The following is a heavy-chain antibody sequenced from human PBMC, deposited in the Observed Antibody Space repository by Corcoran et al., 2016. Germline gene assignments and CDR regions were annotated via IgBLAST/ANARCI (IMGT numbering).Heavy chain of an antibody. CDR2: INHSGST. Sequence: QVQLQQWGAGLLKPSETLSLTCAVYGASFSGYYWSCIRQPPGKGLEWIGEINHSGSTNYNPSLKSRVTISVDTSKNQFSLKLSSVTAADTAVYYCARLRGANSRSSRDFDYWGQGTLVTVSS. J-gene: IGHJ4*02. D-gene: IGHD6-6*01. CDR3: ARLRGANSRSSRDFDY. V-gene: IGHV4-34*01. CDR1: GASFSGYY.